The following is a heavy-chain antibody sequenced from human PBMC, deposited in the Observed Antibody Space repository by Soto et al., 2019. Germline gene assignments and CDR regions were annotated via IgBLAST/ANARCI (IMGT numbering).Heavy chain of an antibody. D-gene: IGHD6-6*01. CDR3: ARGLAARALSWFDP. J-gene: IGHJ5*02. V-gene: IGHV1-8*02. CDR1: GGTFSSYA. CDR2: MNPNSGNT. Sequence: QVQLVQSGAEVKKPGSSVKVSCKASGGTFSSYAISWVRQAPGQGLEWMGWMNPNSGNTGYAQKFQGRVTMTRNTSISTAYMELSSLRSEDTAVYYCARGLAARALSWFDPWGQGTLVTVSS.